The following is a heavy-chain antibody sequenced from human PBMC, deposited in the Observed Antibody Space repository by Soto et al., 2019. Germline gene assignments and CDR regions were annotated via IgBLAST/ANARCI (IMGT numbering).Heavy chain of an antibody. CDR2: INSDGSSS. J-gene: IGHJ4*02. CDR1: GFSFRSYW. D-gene: IGHD1-26*01. Sequence: LRLSCAASGFSFRSYWMHWVRQGPGKGLVWVSRINSDGSSSTYADSVKGRFTISRDNAKNTLYLQMNSLRAEDTAVYYCARVVTHYNGSYRTIDYWGQGTLVTVSS. V-gene: IGHV3-74*01. CDR3: ARVVTHYNGSYRTIDY.